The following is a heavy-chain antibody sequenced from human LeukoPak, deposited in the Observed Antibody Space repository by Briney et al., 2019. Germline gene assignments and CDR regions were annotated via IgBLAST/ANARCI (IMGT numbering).Heavy chain of an antibody. CDR1: GFTFSSSA. D-gene: IGHD6-13*01. J-gene: IGHJ4*02. V-gene: IGHV3-23*01. Sequence: GGSLRLSCAASGFTFSSSAMSWVRQAPGKGLEWVSTISGGGGSTSYADSVRGRFTISRDNSKNTLYLQMNSLRAEDTAIYYCAKGDSSSWGVFDYWGQGTLVTVSS. CDR3: AKGDSSSWGVFDY. CDR2: ISGGGGST.